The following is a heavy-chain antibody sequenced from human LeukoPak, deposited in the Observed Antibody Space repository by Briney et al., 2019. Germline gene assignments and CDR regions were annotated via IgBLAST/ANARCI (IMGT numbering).Heavy chain of an antibody. CDR2: ISSSSSYI. CDR3: AKGQVVVAATSFDY. Sequence: GGSLRLSCAASGFTFSSYSMNWVRQAPGKGLEWVSSISSSSSYIYYADSVKGQFTISRDNAKNSLYLQMNSLRAEDTAVYYCAKGQVVVAATSFDYWGQGTLVTVSS. V-gene: IGHV3-21*01. J-gene: IGHJ4*02. D-gene: IGHD2-15*01. CDR1: GFTFSSYS.